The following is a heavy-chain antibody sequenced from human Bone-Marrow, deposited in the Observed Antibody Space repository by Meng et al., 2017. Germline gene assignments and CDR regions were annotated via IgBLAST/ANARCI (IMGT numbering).Heavy chain of an antibody. Sequence: QGSRQEWGAGLLKPSETLSLTCAVYGGSVSGYYWSWIRQPPGKGLEWIGEINHSGSTNYNPSLKSRVTISVDTSKNQFSLKLSSVTAADTAVYYCAKARLWGDNWFDPWGQGTLVTVSS. J-gene: IGHJ5*02. CDR3: AKARLWGDNWFDP. V-gene: IGHV4-34*01. CDR2: INHSGST. CDR1: GGSVSGYY. D-gene: IGHD3-16*01.